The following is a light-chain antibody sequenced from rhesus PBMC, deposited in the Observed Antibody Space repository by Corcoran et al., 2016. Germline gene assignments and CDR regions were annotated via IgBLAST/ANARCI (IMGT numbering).Light chain of an antibody. Sequence: DIQMTQSPSSLSASVGDRVTITCQASQAINNNLAWYHEKPGKAPKLLIYQASTLQSGVPSRVSGGGSGTDCTLTISSLQSEDCATDCCQQYIRGPLTFGGGTKVDLK. J-gene: IGKJ4*01. CDR3: QQYIRGPLT. CDR1: QAINNN. CDR2: QAS. V-gene: IGKV1-25*01.